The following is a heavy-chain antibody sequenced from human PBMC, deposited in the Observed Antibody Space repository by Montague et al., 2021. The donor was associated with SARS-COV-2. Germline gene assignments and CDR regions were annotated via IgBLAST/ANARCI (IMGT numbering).Heavy chain of an antibody. D-gene: IGHD1-20*01. CDR1: GGSLSGYY. V-gene: IGHV4-34*01. Sequence: SETLSLTCAVYGGSLSGYYWSWIRQPPGKGLEWIGEINHSGSTNYNPSLKSRVTMSLGTSKNQFSLKLSSVTAADTAVYYCARGRRRYNWRDETSYYYGMDVWGQGTTVTVSS. J-gene: IGHJ6*02. CDR2: INHSGST. CDR3: ARGRRRYNWRDETSYYYGMDV.